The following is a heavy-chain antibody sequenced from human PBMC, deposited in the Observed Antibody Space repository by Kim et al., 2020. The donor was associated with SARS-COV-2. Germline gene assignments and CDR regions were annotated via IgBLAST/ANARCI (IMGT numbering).Heavy chain of an antibody. CDR2: IRSKAYGGTT. D-gene: IGHD4-17*01. J-gene: IGHJ2*01. CDR1: GFTFGDYA. CDR3: TRENGDYFPQNWYFDL. Sequence: GGSLRLSCTASGFTFGDYAMSWVRQAPGKGLEWVGFIRSKAYGGTTEYAASVKGRFTISRDDSKSIAYLQMNSLKTEDTAVYYCTRENGDYFPQNWYFDLWGRGTLVTVSS. V-gene: IGHV3-49*04.